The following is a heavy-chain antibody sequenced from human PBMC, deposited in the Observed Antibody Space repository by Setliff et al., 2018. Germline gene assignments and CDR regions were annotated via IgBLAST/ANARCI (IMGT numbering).Heavy chain of an antibody. CDR3: ARGPPGYNPYHWFDP. V-gene: IGHV4-61*01. CDR2: ISYIGNT. J-gene: IGHJ5*02. Sequence: PSETLSLTCTVSGASVRSGPYYWSWIRQPPGKGLEWIGFISYIGNTNYNPSLKSRITISLDTSKNQFSLKVNSVTAADTAVYYCARGPPGYNPYHWFDPWGQGTLVNVSS. D-gene: IGHD5-12*01. CDR1: GASVRSGPYY.